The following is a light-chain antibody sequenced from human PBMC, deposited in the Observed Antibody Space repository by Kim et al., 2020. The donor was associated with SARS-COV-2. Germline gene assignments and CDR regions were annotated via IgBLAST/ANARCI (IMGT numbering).Light chain of an antibody. CDR1: RSDIGNYDL. Sequence: QSITVSSAGTRSDIGNYDLVYWYQQHPGKAPKLMVYDVRNRPSGVSSRFSGSKSGNTASLTIFGLQTEDEATYYCSSYTSSNIPYVFGSGTKVTVL. V-gene: IGLV2-14*03. CDR2: DVR. J-gene: IGLJ1*01. CDR3: SSYTSSNIPYV.